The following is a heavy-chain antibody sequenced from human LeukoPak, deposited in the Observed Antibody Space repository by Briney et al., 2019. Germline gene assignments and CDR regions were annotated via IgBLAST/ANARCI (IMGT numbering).Heavy chain of an antibody. V-gene: IGHV4-59*08. J-gene: IGHJ5*02. CDR2: IYYSGST. Sequence: SETLSLTCTVSGGSISSYYWSWIRRPPGKGLEWIGYIYYSGSTNYNPSLKSRVTISVDTSKNKFSLKLSSVTAADTAVYYCARLGSLELRYFDWLSTWFDPWGQGTLVTVSS. D-gene: IGHD3-9*01. CDR1: GGSISSYY. CDR3: ARLGSLELRYFDWLSTWFDP.